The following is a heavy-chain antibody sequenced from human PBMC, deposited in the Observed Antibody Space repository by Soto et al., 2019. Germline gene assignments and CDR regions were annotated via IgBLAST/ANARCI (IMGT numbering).Heavy chain of an antibody. Sequence: SETLSLTCTVSGGSISSSSYYWGWIRQPPGKGLEWIGSIYYSGSTYYNPSLKSRVTISVDTSKNQFSLKLSSVTAADTAVYYCARTDIVATINYYYYGMDVWGQWTTGTVS. J-gene: IGHJ6*02. CDR3: ARTDIVATINYYYYGMDV. CDR2: IYYSGST. CDR1: GGSISSSSYY. V-gene: IGHV4-39*01. D-gene: IGHD5-12*01.